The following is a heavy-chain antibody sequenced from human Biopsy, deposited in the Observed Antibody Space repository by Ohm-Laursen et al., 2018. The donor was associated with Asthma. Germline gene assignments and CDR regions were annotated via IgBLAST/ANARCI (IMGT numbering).Heavy chain of an antibody. CDR1: GFTFGDYW. J-gene: IGHJ4*02. Sequence: SLRLSCAASGFTFGDYWMSWVRQAPGKGLQWLAFIKPDGSQTYYADSVEGRFSISRDNAKNSLYPQMNSLRAEDTAVYYCARDGPELPTELDYWGPGTLVTVSS. D-gene: IGHD1-14*01. CDR3: ARDGPELPTELDY. CDR2: IKPDGSQT. V-gene: IGHV3-7*01.